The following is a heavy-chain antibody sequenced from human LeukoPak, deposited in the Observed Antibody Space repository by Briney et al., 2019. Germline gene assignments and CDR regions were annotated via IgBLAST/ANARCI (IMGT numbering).Heavy chain of an antibody. CDR2: ISSSGSAD. V-gene: IGHV3-11*04. Sequence: PGGSLRLSCAATGFTFSDYYMSWLRQAPGKGLEWISYISSSGSADYYADSVQGRFTVSRDNAKSSQYLQMNSLGAEDTAVYYCARTQKYYDLWSGMNWGQGTLVTVSS. CDR3: ARTQKYYDLWSGMN. CDR1: GFTFSDYY. D-gene: IGHD3-3*01. J-gene: IGHJ4*02.